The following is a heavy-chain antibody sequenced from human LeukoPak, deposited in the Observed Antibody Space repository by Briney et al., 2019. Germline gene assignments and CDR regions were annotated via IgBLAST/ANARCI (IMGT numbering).Heavy chain of an antibody. Sequence: PSETLSLTCTVSGGSISSYYWSWIRQPPGKGLEWIGYIYYSGSTNYNPSLKSRATISVDTSKNQFSLKLSSVTAADTAVYYCARQGGWLQPGHDAFDIWGQGTMVTVSS. CDR3: ARQGGWLQPGHDAFDI. CDR2: IYYSGST. CDR1: GGSISSYY. V-gene: IGHV4-59*08. J-gene: IGHJ3*02. D-gene: IGHD5-24*01.